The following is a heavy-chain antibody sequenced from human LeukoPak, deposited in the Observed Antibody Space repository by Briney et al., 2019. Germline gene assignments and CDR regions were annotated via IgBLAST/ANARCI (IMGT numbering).Heavy chain of an antibody. J-gene: IGHJ5*02. CDR3: AKDVGTMVRGVINWFDP. Sequence: PGESLRLSCAASGFTFSSYGMHWVRQAPGKGREWVAVLWHDGSNTFYADSVKGRFTISRDNSKNTLYLQMNSLRAEDTAVYYCAKDVGTMVRGVINWFDPWGQGTLVTVSS. V-gene: IGHV3-30*02. CDR1: GFTFSSYG. D-gene: IGHD3-10*01. CDR2: LWHDGSNT.